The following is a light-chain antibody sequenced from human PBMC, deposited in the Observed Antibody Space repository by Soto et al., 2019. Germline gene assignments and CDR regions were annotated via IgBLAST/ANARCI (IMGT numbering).Light chain of an antibody. V-gene: IGLV2-8*01. CDR3: SSYAGSNNYV. J-gene: IGLJ1*01. Sequence: QSALTQPPSASGSPGQSVTISCTGTSGDVGGYNYVSWYQQHPGKAPKLMIFEVSERPSGVPDRFSASKSGNTASLTVSGFQAEDEADYYCSSYAGSNNYVFGTGTKLTVL. CDR1: SGDVGGYNY. CDR2: EVS.